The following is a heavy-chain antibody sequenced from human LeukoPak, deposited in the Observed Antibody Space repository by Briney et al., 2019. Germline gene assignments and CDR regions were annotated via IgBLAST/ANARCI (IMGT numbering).Heavy chain of an antibody. CDR2: ISGGDGST. V-gene: IGHV3-23*01. D-gene: IGHD2-15*01. J-gene: IGHJ4*02. Sequence: GGSLRLSCAASGFTFSSYAMNWVRQAPGKGLEWVSTISGGDGSTYYADSVKGRFTISRDNSKNTLYLQMSSLRAEDTAVYYCAKSKVVAATMGRFDYWGQGTLVTVSS. CDR3: AKSKVVAATMGRFDY. CDR1: GFTFSSYA.